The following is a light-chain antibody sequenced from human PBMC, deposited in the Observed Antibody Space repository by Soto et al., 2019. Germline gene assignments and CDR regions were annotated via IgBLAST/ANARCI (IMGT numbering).Light chain of an antibody. CDR3: QVWDNYRAI. CDR1: NIGSKS. Sequence: SYELTQPPSVSVAPGQTAMIACGGNNIGSKSVHWYRQQKPGQAPVLVVYDDSDRPSRIPERFSGSNSGNAATLTISRVEAGDEADSYCQVWDNYRAIFGGGTKVTVL. J-gene: IGLJ2*01. CDR2: DDS. V-gene: IGLV3-21*02.